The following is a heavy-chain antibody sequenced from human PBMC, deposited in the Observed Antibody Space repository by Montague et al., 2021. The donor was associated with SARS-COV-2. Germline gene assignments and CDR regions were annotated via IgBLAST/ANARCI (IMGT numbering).Heavy chain of an antibody. Sequence: TLSLTCTVSGGSISSAGYYWSWIRQHPGKGLEWIGYIYQSGSTYYNPSLKSRVTISVDTSKNQFSLKLSSVTAADTAVYYCARAGITIFGVITHYDYWGQGTLVTVSS. CDR3: ARAGITIFGVITHYDY. D-gene: IGHD3-3*01. CDR2: IYQSGST. V-gene: IGHV4-31*03. J-gene: IGHJ4*02. CDR1: GGSISSAGYY.